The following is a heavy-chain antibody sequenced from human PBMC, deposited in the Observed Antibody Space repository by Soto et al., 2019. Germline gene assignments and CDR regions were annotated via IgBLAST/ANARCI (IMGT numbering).Heavy chain of an antibody. V-gene: IGHV4-59*12. D-gene: IGHD1-26*01. CDR3: ARVSGSYYYGMDV. CDR1: GDSISNYY. CDR2: IHYSGST. J-gene: IGHJ6*02. Sequence: PSETLSLTCTVSGDSISNYYWSWIRQSPGKGLEWVGYIHYSGSTNYSPSLKSRVTISVDKSKNQFSLKLSSVTAADTAVYYCARVSGSYYYGMDVWGQGTTVTVSS.